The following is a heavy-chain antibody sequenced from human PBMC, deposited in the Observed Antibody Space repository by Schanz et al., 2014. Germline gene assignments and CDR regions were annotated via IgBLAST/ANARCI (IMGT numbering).Heavy chain of an antibody. CDR3: AKSGYCRSTSCYQYNYYGLDV. CDR2: ICSRRTV. V-gene: IGHV3-11*04. D-gene: IGHD2-2*03. J-gene: IGHJ6*02. CDR1: GFTFSDYC. Sequence: QVQLVESGGGLVKPGGSLRLSCAASGFTFSDYCMVWIRQAPGKGLEWVSYICSRRTVKYADSVKGRFTISRDNAKSSLYLQMGSLRVEDTAVYYCAKSGYCRSTSCYQYNYYGLDVWGQGTTVTVSS.